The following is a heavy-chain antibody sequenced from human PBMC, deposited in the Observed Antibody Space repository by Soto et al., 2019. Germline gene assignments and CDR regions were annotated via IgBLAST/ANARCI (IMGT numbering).Heavy chain of an antibody. CDR3: ARDRFPFCSGGSCPPGY. J-gene: IGHJ4*02. CDR1: GFTFSSYS. D-gene: IGHD2-15*01. V-gene: IGHV3-21*01. Sequence: EVQLVESGGGLVKPGGSLRLSCAASGFTFSSYSMNWVRQAPGKGLEWVSSISSSSSYIYYADSVKGRFTISRDNAKNSLYLQMNSLRAEDTAVYYCARDRFPFCSGGSCPPGYWGQETLVTVSS. CDR2: ISSSSSYI.